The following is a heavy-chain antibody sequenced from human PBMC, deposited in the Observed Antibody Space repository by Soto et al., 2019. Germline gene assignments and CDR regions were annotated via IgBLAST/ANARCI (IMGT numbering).Heavy chain of an antibody. CDR3: ARGGAFWSGSPPYYYYGMDV. D-gene: IGHD3-3*01. V-gene: IGHV3-30-3*01. J-gene: IGHJ6*02. CDR2: ISYAGSNK. CDR1: GFTFSSYA. Sequence: QVQLVESGGGVVQPGRSLRLSCAASGFTFSSYAMHWVRQAPGKGLEWVAVISYAGSNKYYAVSVKGRFTISRDNSKNTLYLKMNSLRAEDTAVYYCARGGAFWSGSPPYYYYGMDVWGHGTTVTVSS.